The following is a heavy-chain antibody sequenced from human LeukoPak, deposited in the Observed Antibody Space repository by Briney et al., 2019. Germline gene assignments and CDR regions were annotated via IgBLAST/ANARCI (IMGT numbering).Heavy chain of an antibody. V-gene: IGHV4-59*01. CDR3: ARVGMEAAASYYYYYMDV. Sequence: SETLSLTCTVSGGSISSYYWSWIRQPPGKGLEWIGYIYYSGSTNYNPSLKSRVTISVDTSKNQFSLKLSSVTAADTAVYYCARVGMEAAASYYYYYMDVWGKGTTVTISS. D-gene: IGHD6-13*01. CDR1: GGSISSYY. CDR2: IYYSGST. J-gene: IGHJ6*03.